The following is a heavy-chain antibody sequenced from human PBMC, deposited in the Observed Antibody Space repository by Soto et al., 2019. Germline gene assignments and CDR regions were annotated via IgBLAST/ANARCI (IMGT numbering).Heavy chain of an antibody. CDR1: GFSFSSYW. V-gene: IGHV3-74*01. J-gene: IGHJ3*01. D-gene: IGHD3-9*01. CDR3: ARSPGGYYID. CDR2: INTDGSST. Sequence: EVQLVESGGGLVQPGGSLRLSCADSGFSFSSYWMHWVRQGPGKGLVWVARINTDGSSTNYADSVKGRFTISRDNAKNTLYLQMNSLRAEVTALYYCARSPGGYYIDWGQGTMVTVSS.